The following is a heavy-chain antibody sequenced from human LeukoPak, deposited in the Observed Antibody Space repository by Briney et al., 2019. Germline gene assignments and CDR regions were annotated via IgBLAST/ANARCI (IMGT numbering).Heavy chain of an antibody. V-gene: IGHV3-23*01. CDR3: AECEAATILYFDY. D-gene: IGHD5-24*01. Sequence: PGGSLRLSCAASGFTFSSYAMSWVRLAPGKGLEWVSAISGSGGSTYYADSVKGRFTISRDNSKNTLYLQMNSLRAEDTAVYYCAECEAATILYFDYWGQGTLVTVSS. CDR1: GFTFSSYA. CDR2: ISGSGGST. J-gene: IGHJ4*02.